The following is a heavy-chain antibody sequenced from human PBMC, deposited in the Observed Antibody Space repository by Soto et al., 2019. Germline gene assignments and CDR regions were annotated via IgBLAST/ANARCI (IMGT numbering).Heavy chain of an antibody. J-gene: IGHJ6*02. CDR1: GGSISSSNW. V-gene: IGHV4-4*02. CDR3: AKRADGITIFGATLGGMDV. CDR2: IYHTGRN. Sequence: QVQLQESGPGLVKPSGTLTLTCAVSGGSISSSNWWSWVRLSPGKGLEWIGEIYHTGRNNYNPSLKSRVIISVDRSKNLFSLRVGSVTAADTAVYYCAKRADGITIFGATLGGMDVWGQGTTVTVSS. D-gene: IGHD3-3*01.